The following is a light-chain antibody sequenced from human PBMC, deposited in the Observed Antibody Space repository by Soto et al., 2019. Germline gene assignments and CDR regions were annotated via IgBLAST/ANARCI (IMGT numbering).Light chain of an antibody. CDR2: LGS. CDR3: MQALQHPTWT. CDR1: QSLLHSNGYNY. J-gene: IGKJ1*01. Sequence: TQSPISLPVTPGEPASISCRSSQSLLHSNGYNYLDWYLQKPGQSPQLLIYLGSNRASGVPDRFSGSGSGTDFTLKISRVEAEDVGVYYCMQALQHPTWTVGQGSKV. V-gene: IGKV2-28*01.